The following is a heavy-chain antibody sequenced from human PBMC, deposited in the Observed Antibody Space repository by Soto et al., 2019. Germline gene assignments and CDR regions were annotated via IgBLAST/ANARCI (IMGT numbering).Heavy chain of an antibody. J-gene: IGHJ6*02. V-gene: IGHV4-30-4*01. Sequence: SETLSLTCTVSGGSISSGDHYWSWIRQPPGKGLEWIGYIYYSGSTYYNPSLKSRVTISVDTSKNQFSLKLSSVTAADTAVYYCARATEMVRGVSSVRRPYYYYGMDVWGQGTTVTVSS. D-gene: IGHD3-10*01. CDR2: IYYSGST. CDR3: ARATEMVRGVSSVRRPYYYYGMDV. CDR1: GGSISSGDHY.